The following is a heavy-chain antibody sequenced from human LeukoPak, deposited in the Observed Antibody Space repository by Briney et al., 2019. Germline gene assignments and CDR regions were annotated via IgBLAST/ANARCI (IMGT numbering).Heavy chain of an antibody. Sequence: GGPLRLSCAASGFTFSSYAMSWVRQAPGKGLEWVSAISGSGGSTYYADSVKGRFTISRDNSTNTLYLQMNSLRAEDTAVYYCAKDPRIAVALYYFDYWGQGTLVTVSS. J-gene: IGHJ4*02. CDR3: AKDPRIAVALYYFDY. V-gene: IGHV3-23*01. CDR2: ISGSGGST. CDR1: GFTFSSYA. D-gene: IGHD6-19*01.